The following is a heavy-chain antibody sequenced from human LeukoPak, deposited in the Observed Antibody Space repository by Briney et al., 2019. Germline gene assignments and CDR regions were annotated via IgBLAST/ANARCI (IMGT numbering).Heavy chain of an antibody. CDR3: ARPDTTGYYPLTAFDI. CDR2: IYPGDSDT. J-gene: IGHJ3*02. Sequence: GGSPKISCKGSGYRFNDYWVGLVRHMPGKGLGWVGTIYPGDSDTRYSPSFQGQVTISADNAISTAYLQWSSLKASDTAIYYCARPDTTGYYPLTAFDIWGQGTVVSVSS. V-gene: IGHV5-51*01. CDR1: GYRFNDYW. D-gene: IGHD3-22*01.